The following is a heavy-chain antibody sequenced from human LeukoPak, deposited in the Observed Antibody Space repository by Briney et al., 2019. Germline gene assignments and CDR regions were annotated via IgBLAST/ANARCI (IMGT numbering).Heavy chain of an antibody. J-gene: IGHJ4*02. CDR1: GYTFTSYY. V-gene: IGHV1-46*01. Sequence: ASVKVSYKASGYTFTSYYMHWVRQAPGQGLEWMGIINPSGGSTSYAQKFQGRVTMTRDMSTSTVYMELSSLRSEDTAVYYCARDIRLSYDSSGYSTSGSYWGQGTLVTVSS. CDR2: INPSGGST. CDR3: ARDIRLSYDSSGYSTSGSY. D-gene: IGHD3-22*01.